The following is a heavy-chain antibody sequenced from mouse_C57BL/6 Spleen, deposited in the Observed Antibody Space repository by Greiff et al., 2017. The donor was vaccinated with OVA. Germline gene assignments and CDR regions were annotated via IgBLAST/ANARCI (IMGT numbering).Heavy chain of an antibody. D-gene: IGHD1-1*02. V-gene: IGHV1-15*01. J-gene: IGHJ3*01. Sequence: QVQLQQPGAELVRPGASVTLSCKASGYTFTDYEMHWVKQTPVHGLEWIGAIDPETGGTAYNQKFKGKAILTADKSSSTAYMELRSLTSEDSAVYYCTRPVAPAYWGQGTLVTVSA. CDR1: GYTFTDYE. CDR2: IDPETGGT. CDR3: TRPVAPAY.